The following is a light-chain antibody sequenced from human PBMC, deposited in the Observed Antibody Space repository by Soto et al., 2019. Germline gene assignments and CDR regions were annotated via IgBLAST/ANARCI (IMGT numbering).Light chain of an antibody. Sequence: DIQMTQSPSTLSASVRDRVTSTCRASQSISRSLAWYQQKSGKAPKLLIYDASSLESGVPSRFSGSGFGTEFTLTIIGLQPDDFATYYCQQYQSYFFTFGPGTTVDMK. CDR2: DAS. J-gene: IGKJ3*01. CDR3: QQYQSYFFT. V-gene: IGKV1-5*01. CDR1: QSISRS.